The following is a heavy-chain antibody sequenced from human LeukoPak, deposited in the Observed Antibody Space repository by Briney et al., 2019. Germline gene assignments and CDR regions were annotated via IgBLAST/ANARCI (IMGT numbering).Heavy chain of an antibody. D-gene: IGHD6-13*01. V-gene: IGHV1-2*02. J-gene: IGHJ5*02. CDR2: INPNSGGT. CDR1: GYTFTGYY. CDR3: ATGSFSSWPNWFDP. Sequence: GASVKVSCKASGYTFTGYYMHWVRQAPGQGLEWMGWINPNSGGTNYAQKFQGRVTMTRDTSISTAYMELSRLRSDDTAVYYCATGSFSSWPNWFDPWGQGTLVTVSS.